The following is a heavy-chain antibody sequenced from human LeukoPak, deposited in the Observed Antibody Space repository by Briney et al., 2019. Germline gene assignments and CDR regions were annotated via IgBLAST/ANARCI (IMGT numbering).Heavy chain of an antibody. D-gene: IGHD5-18*01. J-gene: IGHJ4*02. CDR2: IHSNDDT. CDR1: GFTFSSYS. CDR3: TRGHAAMGDY. V-gene: IGHV3-53*01. Sequence: GGSLRLSCAASGFTFSSYSMNWVRQAPGKGLECVAVIHSNDDTYYAVSVRGRFTISRDTTNHRLYLQMNSLRAEDTAVYFCTRGHAAMGDYWGQGTRVTVSS.